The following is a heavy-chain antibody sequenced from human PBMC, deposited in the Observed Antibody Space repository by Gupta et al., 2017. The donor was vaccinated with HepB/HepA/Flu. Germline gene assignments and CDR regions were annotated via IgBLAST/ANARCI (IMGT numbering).Heavy chain of an antibody. CDR2: INHSGST. CDR1: GGSFSGYY. J-gene: IGHJ4*02. V-gene: IGHV4-34*01. Sequence: QVQLQQWGAGLLKPSETLSLTCAVYGGSFSGYYWSWIRQPPGKGLEWIGEINHSGSTNYNPALKSRVTISVDTSKNQFSLKLSSVTAADTAVYYCARAYGGNSYYFDDGGQGTLVTVSS. CDR3: ARAYGGNSYYFDD. D-gene: IGHD4-23*01.